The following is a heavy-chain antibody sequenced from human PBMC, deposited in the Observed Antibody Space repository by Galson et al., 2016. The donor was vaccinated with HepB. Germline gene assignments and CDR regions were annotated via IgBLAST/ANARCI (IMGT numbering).Heavy chain of an antibody. Sequence: SLRLSCAASGFTFDDYAMHWVRQAPGKGLEWVSGISWNSGNIDYAVSVKGRFTISRDNAKTSLYLQMNSLRAEDTAIYYCVKSRDLGYGSHFDYWGQGTPVTVSA. V-gene: IGHV3-9*01. J-gene: IGHJ4*02. CDR1: GFTFDDYA. CDR3: VKSRDLGYGSHFDY. CDR2: ISWNSGNI. D-gene: IGHD5-12*01.